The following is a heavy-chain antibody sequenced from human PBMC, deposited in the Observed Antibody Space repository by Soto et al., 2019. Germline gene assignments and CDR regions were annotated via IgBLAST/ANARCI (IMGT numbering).Heavy chain of an antibody. CDR1: DGSVGGYY. V-gene: IGHV4-59*02. Sequence: QVQLQESGPGLVKPSETLSLTCTVSDGSVGGYYWSWIRQPPGKRLEWVGYIYYSGSTNYNTSLKSRFTMSVYTSRNQLSLRLSAVTAADTAIYYCARAGSSWVNWFDPWGQGTLVTVSS. CDR3: ARAGSSWVNWFDP. CDR2: IYYSGST. J-gene: IGHJ5*02. D-gene: IGHD6-13*01.